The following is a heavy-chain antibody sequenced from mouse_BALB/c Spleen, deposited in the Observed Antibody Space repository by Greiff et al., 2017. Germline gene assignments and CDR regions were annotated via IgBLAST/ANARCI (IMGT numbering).Heavy chain of an antibody. CDR3: AREMAGYYDAMDY. CDR2: INSNGGST. Sequence: EVKLEESGGGLVQPGGSLKLSCAASGFTFSSYGMSWVRQTPDKRLELVATINSNGGSTYYPDSVKGRFTISRDNAKNTLYLQMSSLKSEDTAMYYCAREMAGYYDAMDYWGQGTSVTVSS. CDR1: GFTFSSYG. D-gene: IGHD2-2*01. J-gene: IGHJ4*01. V-gene: IGHV5-6-3*01.